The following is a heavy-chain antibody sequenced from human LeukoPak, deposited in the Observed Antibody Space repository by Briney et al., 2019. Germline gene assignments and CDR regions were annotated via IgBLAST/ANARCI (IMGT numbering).Heavy chain of an antibody. CDR3: ARAPGFGELLEDAFDI. V-gene: IGHV3-74*01. Sequence: GGSLRLSCAASGFTFSSYWMHWVRQAPGKGLVWVSRINSDGSSTSYADSVKGRFTISRDNAKNTLYLQMNSLRAEDTAVYYCARAPGFGELLEDAFDIWGQGTMVTVSS. J-gene: IGHJ3*02. CDR1: GFTFSSYW. CDR2: INSDGSST. D-gene: IGHD3-10*01.